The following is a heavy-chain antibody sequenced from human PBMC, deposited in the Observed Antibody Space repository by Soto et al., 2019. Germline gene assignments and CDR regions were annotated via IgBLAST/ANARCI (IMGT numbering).Heavy chain of an antibody. J-gene: IGHJ6*02. D-gene: IGHD3-3*01. CDR3: ARGRGCYYDFWRGYETKGGMDV. CDR1: GYTFTSYG. CDR2: ISAYNGNT. V-gene: IGHV1-18*04. Sequence: ASVKVSCKASGYTFTSYGISWVRQAPGQGLAWMGWISAYNGNTNYAQNLQGRVTMTTDTSTSTAYMELRSLRSDDTAVYYCARGRGCYYDFWRGYETKGGMDVWGQGTTVTVSS.